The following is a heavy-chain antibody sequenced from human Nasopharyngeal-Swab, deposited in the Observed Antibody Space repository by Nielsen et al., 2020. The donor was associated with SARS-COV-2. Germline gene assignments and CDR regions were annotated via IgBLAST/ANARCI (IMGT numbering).Heavy chain of an antibody. CDR2: ISSSSYI. J-gene: IGHJ4*02. D-gene: IGHD3-9*01. CDR3: ARDGDILTGLSLDY. Sequence: WIRQPPGKGLEWVSSISSSSYIYYADSVKGRFTISRDNAKNSLYLQMNSLRAEDTAVYYCARDGDILTGLSLDYWGQGTLVTVSS. V-gene: IGHV3-69-1*01.